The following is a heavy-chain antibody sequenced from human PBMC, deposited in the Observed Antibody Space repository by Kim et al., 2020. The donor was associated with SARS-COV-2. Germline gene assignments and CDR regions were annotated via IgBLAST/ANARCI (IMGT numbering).Heavy chain of an antibody. J-gene: IGHJ4*02. CDR3: ARGGYSGNISL. D-gene: IGHD5-12*01. V-gene: IGHV3-7*01. Sequence: GGSLRLSCAASGFTFSNFWMSWVRQAPGKGLEWVANIKQDGSEKYYVDSVKGRFTISRDNAKKSLFLQMNSLRAEDTALYSCARGGYSGNISLWGQGTLVTVSS. CDR1: GFTFSNFW. CDR2: IKQDGSEK.